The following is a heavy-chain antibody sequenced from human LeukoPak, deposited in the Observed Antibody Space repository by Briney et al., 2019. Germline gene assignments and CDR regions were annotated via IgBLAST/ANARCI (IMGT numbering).Heavy chain of an antibody. CDR2: IKQDGSEK. V-gene: IGHV3-7*01. CDR3: ARANTLSFYGDADAFDI. J-gene: IGHJ3*02. Sequence: GGSLRLSCAASGFTFSSYWMSWVRQAPGKGLEWVANIKQDGSEKYYVDSVKGRFTISRDNAKNSLYLQMNSLRAEDTAVYYCARANTLSFYGDADAFDIWGQGTMVTVSS. D-gene: IGHD4-17*01. CDR1: GFTFSSYW.